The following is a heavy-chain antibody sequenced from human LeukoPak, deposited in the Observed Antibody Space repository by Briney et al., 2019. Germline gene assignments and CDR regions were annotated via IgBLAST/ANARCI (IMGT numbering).Heavy chain of an antibody. Sequence: GGSLRLSCAASGFTFSSHEMNWVRQAPGKGLEWVSSISDSGGSTYYAGSVKGRFTISRDNSKNTLYLQMNSLRAGDTAIYYCAKDRGRAATADYFDCWGQGTLVTVSS. CDR1: GFTFSSHE. CDR2: ISDSGGST. V-gene: IGHV3-23*01. J-gene: IGHJ4*02. D-gene: IGHD2-15*01. CDR3: AKDRGRAATADYFDC.